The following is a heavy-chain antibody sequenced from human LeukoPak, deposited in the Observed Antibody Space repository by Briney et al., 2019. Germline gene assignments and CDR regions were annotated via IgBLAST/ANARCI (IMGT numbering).Heavy chain of an antibody. D-gene: IGHD2-21*01. CDR3: AKSVVRGDGYYYGMDV. Sequence: GRSLRLSCAASGFTFSSYGMHWVRQAPGKGLEWVAVISYDGSNKYYADSVKGRFTISRDNSKNTLYLQMNSLRAEDTAVYYCAKSVVRGDGYYYGMDVRGQGTTVTVSS. J-gene: IGHJ6*02. CDR2: ISYDGSNK. CDR1: GFTFSSYG. V-gene: IGHV3-30*18.